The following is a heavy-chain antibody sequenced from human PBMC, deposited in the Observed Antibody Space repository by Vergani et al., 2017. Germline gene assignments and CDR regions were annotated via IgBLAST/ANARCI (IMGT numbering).Heavy chain of an antibody. D-gene: IGHD3-10*01. CDR3: ARALLLWFGEGEYYFDY. CDR2: INSDGSST. J-gene: IGHJ4*02. V-gene: IGHV3-74*01. CDR1: GFTFSSYW. Sequence: EVQLVESGGGLVQPGGSLRLSCAASGFTFSSYWMHWVRQAPGKGLVWVSRINSDGSSTSYADSVKGRFTISRDNAKNTLYLQMNSLRAEDTAVYYCARALLLWFGEGEYYFDYWGQGTLVTVSS.